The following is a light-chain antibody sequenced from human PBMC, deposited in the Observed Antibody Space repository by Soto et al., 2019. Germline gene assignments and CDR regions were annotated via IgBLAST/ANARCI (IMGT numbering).Light chain of an antibody. V-gene: IGKV1-12*01. CDR3: QQGNSLPIT. CDR2: RAS. CDR1: QGASTW. Sequence: IQLSQTPSSVSASVGDSVTISCRASQGASTWLAWYQQRPGSAPKLLIYRASNLQIGVPSRFSGSGSGTDFTLTISSLQPEDVATYFCQQGNSLPITFGTGTRLEIK. J-gene: IGKJ5*01.